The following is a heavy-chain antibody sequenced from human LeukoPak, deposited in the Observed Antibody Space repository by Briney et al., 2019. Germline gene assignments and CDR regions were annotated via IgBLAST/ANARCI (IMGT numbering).Heavy chain of an antibody. CDR3: STEGPRLPRVRGSYVDY. D-gene: IGHD3-10*01. V-gene: IGHV3-23*01. Sequence: GGSLRLSCAASGFTFSNYAMSWVRQAPGKGLEWVSAISGSGGSTYYADSVKGRFTISRDNSKNTLYLQMNSLRAEDTAVYDCSTEGPRLPRVRGSYVDYWDQGTLVTVYS. CDR1: GFTFSNYA. CDR2: ISGSGGST. J-gene: IGHJ4*02.